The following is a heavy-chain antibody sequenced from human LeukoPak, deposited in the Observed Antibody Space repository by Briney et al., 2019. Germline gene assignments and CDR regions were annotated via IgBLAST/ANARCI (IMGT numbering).Heavy chain of an antibody. V-gene: IGHV3-48*03. CDR3: ARDYYGSGKVFDY. CDR1: GFTFSSYE. D-gene: IGHD3-10*01. Sequence: RPGGSLRLSCAASGFTFSSYEMNWVRQAPGKGLDWVSYISSSGSTRYYADSVKGRFTISRDNAKNSLSLQMNSLRAEDTAVYYCARDYYGSGKVFDYWGQGTLVTVSS. J-gene: IGHJ4*02. CDR2: ISSSGSTR.